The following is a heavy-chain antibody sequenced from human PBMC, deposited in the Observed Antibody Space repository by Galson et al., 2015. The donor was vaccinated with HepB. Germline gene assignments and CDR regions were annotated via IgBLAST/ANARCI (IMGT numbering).Heavy chain of an antibody. CDR2: ILHDAHNR. J-gene: IGHJ4*02. D-gene: IGHD4-23*01. Sequence: SLRLSCAASGFPFSNYAMHWVRQTPGKGLEWMTVILHDAHNRYYADSVKGRFTISRDNSHNTLYLQMNSLRVEETAVYYCARGPMGKTRAPLDYWGQGTLVTVSS. CDR1: GFPFSNYA. CDR3: ARGPMGKTRAPLDY. V-gene: IGHV3-30*04.